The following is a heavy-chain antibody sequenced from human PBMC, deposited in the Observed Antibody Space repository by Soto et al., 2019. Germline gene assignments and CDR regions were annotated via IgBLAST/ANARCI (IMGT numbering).Heavy chain of an antibody. J-gene: IGHJ3*02. CDR2: IYYSGST. CDR3: ARGGYCSGGSCYGAFDI. CDR1: DGSISSSSYY. V-gene: IGHV4-39*01. Sequence: SETPSLTFTVSDGSISSSSYYWGWIRQPPGKGLEWIGSIYYSGSTYYNPSLKSRVTISVDTSKNQFSLKLSSVTAADTAVYYCARGGYCSGGSCYGAFDIWGQGTMVTVSS. D-gene: IGHD2-15*01.